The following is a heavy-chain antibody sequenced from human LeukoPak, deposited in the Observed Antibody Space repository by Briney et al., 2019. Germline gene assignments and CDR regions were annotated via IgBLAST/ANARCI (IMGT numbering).Heavy chain of an antibody. J-gene: IGHJ4*02. Sequence: PSETLSLTCTVSGGSISSYYWSWIREPPGKGLGWIGYIYYSGSTNYNPSLKSRVPISVDTSKNQFSLKLSSVTAADTAVYYCARDRGAVAAAGPLDWGQGTLVTVSS. D-gene: IGHD6-19*01. V-gene: IGHV4-59*01. CDR3: ARDRGAVAAAGPLD. CDR2: IYYSGST. CDR1: GGSISSYY.